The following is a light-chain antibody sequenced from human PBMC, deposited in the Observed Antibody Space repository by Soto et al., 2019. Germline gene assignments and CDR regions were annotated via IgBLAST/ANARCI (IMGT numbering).Light chain of an antibody. J-gene: IGKJ5*01. CDR2: GAS. CDR3: QQYHKWPPIT. V-gene: IGKV3-15*01. Sequence: ETGMTQSPATPSLSPGERTTLSCRASQSVSSKLAWYQQKPGQAPRLLIYGASTRATGVTARFRGGGSGTEFTLTISSLQSEDSAVYYCQQYHKWPPITFGQGTRLEIK. CDR1: QSVSSK.